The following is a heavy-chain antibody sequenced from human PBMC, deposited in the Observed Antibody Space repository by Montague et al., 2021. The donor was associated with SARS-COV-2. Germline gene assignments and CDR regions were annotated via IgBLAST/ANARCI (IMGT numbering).Heavy chain of an antibody. CDR1: GFTFSSYA. Sequence: SLRLSCAASGFTFSSYAMHWVRQAPGKGLEWVAVISYDGSNKYYADSVKGRFTISRDNSKNTLYLQMNSLRAEDMAVYYCARVYGGSYRGRIDYWGQGTLVTVSS. D-gene: IGHD1-26*01. CDR2: ISYDGSNK. V-gene: IGHV3-30-3*01. J-gene: IGHJ4*02. CDR3: ARVYGGSYRGRIDY.